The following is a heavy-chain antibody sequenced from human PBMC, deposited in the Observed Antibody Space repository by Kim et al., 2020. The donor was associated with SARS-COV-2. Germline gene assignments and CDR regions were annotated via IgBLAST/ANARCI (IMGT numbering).Heavy chain of an antibody. CDR1: GFTFSSYA. CDR2: ISSNGGST. CDR3: AREGVGAIYPFNYGMD. D-gene: IGHD1-26*01. V-gene: IGHV3-64*02. J-gene: IGHJ6*01. Sequence: GGSLRLSCAASGFTFSSYAMHWVRQAPGKGLEHVSAISSNGGSTYYADSVKGRFTISRDNPKNTLYLQMGSLRAEDMAVSYCAREGVGAIYPFNYGMD.